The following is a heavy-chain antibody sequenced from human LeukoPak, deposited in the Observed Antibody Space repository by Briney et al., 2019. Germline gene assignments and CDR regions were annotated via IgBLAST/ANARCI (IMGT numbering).Heavy chain of an antibody. V-gene: IGHV3-48*01. CDR3: ARFGLLSFDY. J-gene: IGHJ4*02. CDR1: GFSFSSYS. Sequence: GGSLTLSCAASGFSFSSYSMNWARQSPGKGLEWDSYISSSSSTISYADSVKGRFTISRDNAENSLYLQMNSLRAEDTAVYYCARFGLLSFDYWGQGTLVTVSS. D-gene: IGHD3-3*01. CDR2: ISSSSSTI.